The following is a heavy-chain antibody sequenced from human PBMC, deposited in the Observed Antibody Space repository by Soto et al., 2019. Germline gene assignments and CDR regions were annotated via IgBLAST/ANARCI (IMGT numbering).Heavy chain of an antibody. J-gene: IGHJ4*02. CDR1: GGSISSGDYY. CDR2: IYYSGST. V-gene: IGHV4-30-4*01. CDR3: ARVGGYDSSGYDYVDY. D-gene: IGHD3-22*01. Sequence: SETLFLTCTVSGGSISSGDYYWSWIRQPPGKGLEWIGYIYYSGSTYYNPSLKSRVTISVDTSKNQFSLKLSSVTAADTAVYYCARVGGYDSSGYDYVDYWGQGTLVT.